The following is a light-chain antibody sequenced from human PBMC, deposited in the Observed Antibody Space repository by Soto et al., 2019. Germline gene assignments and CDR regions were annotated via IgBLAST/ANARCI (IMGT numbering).Light chain of an antibody. Sequence: EGVTTQSPATLSVSRGVRTTLSCRASQNVGRDLAWYQQKPGQAPKPLIYRTSTRGNGKPVRFSGSGSGTEFTLTISSLQSEDFAVYYCQEYNGWSSCGQGTKVEMK. V-gene: IGKV3-15*01. CDR2: RTS. CDR3: QEYNGWSS. J-gene: IGKJ1*01. CDR1: QNVGRD.